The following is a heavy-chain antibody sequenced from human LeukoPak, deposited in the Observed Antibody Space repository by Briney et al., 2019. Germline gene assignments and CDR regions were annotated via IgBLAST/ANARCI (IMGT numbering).Heavy chain of an antibody. D-gene: IGHD3/OR15-3a*01. CDR1: GGSISSYY. Sequence: SETLSLTCTVSGGSISSYYWSWIRQPPGKGLEWIGYIYYSGSTNYNPSLRSRVTISVDTSKNQFSLKLSSVTAADTAVYYCARGDSFDYWGQGTLVTVSS. V-gene: IGHV4-59*01. CDR2: IYYSGST. J-gene: IGHJ4*02. CDR3: ARGDSFDY.